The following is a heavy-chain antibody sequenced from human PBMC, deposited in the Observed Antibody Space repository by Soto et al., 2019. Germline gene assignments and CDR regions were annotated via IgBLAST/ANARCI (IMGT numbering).Heavy chain of an antibody. CDR1: GFTVGSNY. Sequence: GGSLRLSCAASGFTVGSNYMSWVRQAPGKGLEWVSVIYSGGSTYYADSVKGRFTISRHNSKNTLYLQMNSLRAEDTAVYYCARRTIFGVAPMDVRGKGTTVTVSS. CDR2: IYSGGST. V-gene: IGHV3-53*04. D-gene: IGHD3-3*01. CDR3: ARRTIFGVAPMDV. J-gene: IGHJ6*03.